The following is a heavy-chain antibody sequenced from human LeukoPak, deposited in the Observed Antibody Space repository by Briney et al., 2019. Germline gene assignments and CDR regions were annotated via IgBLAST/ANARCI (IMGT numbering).Heavy chain of an antibody. D-gene: IGHD3-22*01. J-gene: IGHJ4*02. Sequence: APVKVSCKASGHTFSGNYMHWVRQAPGQGLEWMGWTSPNSGDTNYAQKFQGRVTLTSDTSISTAYMELSRLRSDDTAVYYCAGGSGDYSPDYWGQGTLVTVSS. CDR3: AGGSGDYSPDY. V-gene: IGHV1-2*02. CDR2: TSPNSGDT. CDR1: GHTFSGNY.